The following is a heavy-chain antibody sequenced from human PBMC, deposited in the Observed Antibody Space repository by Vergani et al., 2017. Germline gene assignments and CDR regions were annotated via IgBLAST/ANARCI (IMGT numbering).Heavy chain of an antibody. V-gene: IGHV1-46*01. Sequence: QAQLVQSGAEVKKPGASVKVSCKASGYTFINYYIHWVRQAPGQGLEWMGIINPSGGSTSYAQKFQGRVTMTRDTATSTVYMELSSLRSEDTAVYYCARWEVGATMGHFDSWGQGTLVTVSS. CDR2: INPSGGST. D-gene: IGHD1-26*01. J-gene: IGHJ4*02. CDR3: ARWEVGATMGHFDS. CDR1: GYTFINYY.